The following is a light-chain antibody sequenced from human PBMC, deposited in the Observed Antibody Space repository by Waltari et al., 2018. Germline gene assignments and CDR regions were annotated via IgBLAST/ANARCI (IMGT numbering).Light chain of an antibody. Sequence: EIVLTQSPATLSLSPGERAPLSCRATQSVSYYLAWYQQRPGQAPRLLISDTSNRATGIPARFSGSGSETDFTLTISSLEPEDFAVYYCQQRRNWPLTFGGGTKVEIK. V-gene: IGKV3-11*01. CDR2: DTS. J-gene: IGKJ4*01. CDR1: QSVSYY. CDR3: QQRRNWPLT.